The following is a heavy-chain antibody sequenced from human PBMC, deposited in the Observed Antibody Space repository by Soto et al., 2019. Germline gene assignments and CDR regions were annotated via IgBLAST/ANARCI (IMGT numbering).Heavy chain of an antibody. CDR3: ARDSSDGDDHRGYYYYCYGMDV. CDR1: GFTFSSYA. Sequence: QVQLVESGGGVVQPGRSLRLSCAASGFTFSSYAMHWVRQAPGKGLEWVAVISYDGSNKYYADSVKGRFTISRDNSKNTLYLHMNSLRAEDTAVYYCARDSSDGDDHRGYYYYCYGMDVLGQATTVTVYS. V-gene: IGHV3-30-3*01. D-gene: IGHD4-17*01. J-gene: IGHJ6*02. CDR2: ISYDGSNK.